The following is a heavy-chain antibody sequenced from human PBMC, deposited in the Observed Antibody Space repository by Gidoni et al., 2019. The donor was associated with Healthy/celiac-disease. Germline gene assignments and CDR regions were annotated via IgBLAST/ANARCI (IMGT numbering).Heavy chain of an antibody. D-gene: IGHD4-17*01. Sequence: EVQPFEPGGGMVQPGGYLSVPGSASRLTLSSYAMSWVRQDPGKGLEWVSAISGSGGSTYYADSVKGLFTISRDNSKNTLYLQMNSLRSENTAVYYCSKALTTVTTLTTLFVYWGQGTLVTVSS. CDR1: RLTLSSYA. J-gene: IGHJ4*02. V-gene: IGHV3-23*01. CDR2: ISGSGGST. CDR3: SKALTTVTTLTTLFVY.